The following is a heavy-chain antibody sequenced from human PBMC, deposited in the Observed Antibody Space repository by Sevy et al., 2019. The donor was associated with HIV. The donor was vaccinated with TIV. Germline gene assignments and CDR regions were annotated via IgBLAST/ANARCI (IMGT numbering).Heavy chain of an antibody. CDR1: GFTFSSYS. CDR2: ISSSSDSSRTL. J-gene: IGHJ4*01. D-gene: IGHD6-19*01. CDR3: ARPDLSGWYFEF. V-gene: IGHV3-48*01. Sequence: GGSLRLSCVASGFTFSSYSMNWVRQAPGKGLEWVSYISSSSDSSRTLYYADPVKGLFSISRDNAKNSVHLQMTSLRVEDTAAYYCARPDLSGWYFEFWGHGTLVTVSS.